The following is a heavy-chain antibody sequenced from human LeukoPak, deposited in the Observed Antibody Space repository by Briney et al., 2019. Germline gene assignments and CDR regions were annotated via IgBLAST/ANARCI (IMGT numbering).Heavy chain of an antibody. D-gene: IGHD2-2*01. CDR2: ISYDGSNK. Sequence: GGSLRLSCAASGFTFSSYGMHWVRQAPGKGLEWVALISYDGSNKYYADSVKGRFTISRDNSKNTLYLQMNSLRAEDTAVYYCAKDLNTVTKPIDIWGQGTMVTVSS. CDR1: GFTFSSYG. J-gene: IGHJ3*02. CDR3: AKDLNTVTKPIDI. V-gene: IGHV3-30*18.